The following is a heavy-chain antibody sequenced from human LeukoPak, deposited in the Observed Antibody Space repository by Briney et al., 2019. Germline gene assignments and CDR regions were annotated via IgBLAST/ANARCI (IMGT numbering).Heavy chain of an antibody. V-gene: IGHV1-46*01. CDR1: GYTFTGFY. CDR3: ARVPRYYYDSSGLAFDI. CDR2: INPSGGST. J-gene: IGHJ3*02. D-gene: IGHD3-22*01. Sequence: ASVKVSCKASGYTFTGFYIHWVRQAPGQGLQWMGIINPSGGSTSYAQKFQGRVTMTRDTSTSTVYMELSSLRSEDTAVYYCARVPRYYYDSSGLAFDIWGQGTIVTVSS.